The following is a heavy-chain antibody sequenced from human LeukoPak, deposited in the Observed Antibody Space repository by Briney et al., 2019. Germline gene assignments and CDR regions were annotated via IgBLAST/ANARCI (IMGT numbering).Heavy chain of an antibody. CDR1: GFTFSSYS. CDR3: ARGGPYYDSSGYLGRSY. Sequence: GGSLRLSCAASGFTFSSYSMNWVRQAPGKGLEWVSYISSSSSTIYYADSVKGRFTISRDNAKNSLYLQMNSLRAEDTAVYYCARGGPYYDSSGYLGRSYWGQGTLVTVSS. CDR2: ISSSSSTI. D-gene: IGHD3-22*01. J-gene: IGHJ4*02. V-gene: IGHV3-48*04.